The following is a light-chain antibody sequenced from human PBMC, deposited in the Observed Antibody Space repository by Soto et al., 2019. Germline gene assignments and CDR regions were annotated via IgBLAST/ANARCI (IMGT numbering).Light chain of an antibody. Sequence: EIVMTQSPATLSVSPGERATLSCRASQSVSSNLAWYQQKPGQAPRLLIYGASTRATGIPARFSGSGSGTEFXLTISXLXXXDFXXYYCQQYNNWPPLTFGGGXKVEIK. CDR2: GAS. CDR1: QSVSSN. V-gene: IGKV3-15*01. J-gene: IGKJ4*01. CDR3: QQYNNWPPLT.